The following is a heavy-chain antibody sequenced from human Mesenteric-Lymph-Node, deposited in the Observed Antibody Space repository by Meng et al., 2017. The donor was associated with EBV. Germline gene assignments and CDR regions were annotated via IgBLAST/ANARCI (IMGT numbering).Heavy chain of an antibody. CDR2: IYWDNDR. V-gene: IGHV2-5*02. CDR3: AHRRRHDYRSGWYYDY. Sequence: QIHLKESGPTLVKPTQTLTLTCTFSGFSFSTSTVGVGWIRQPPGRALEWLAVIYWDNDRRYNTSLRSRVTITKDTSKNQVVLTMTNMDPVDTATYYCAHRRRHDYRSGWYYDYWGQGTLVTVSS. J-gene: IGHJ4*02. D-gene: IGHD6-19*01. CDR1: GFSFSTSTVG.